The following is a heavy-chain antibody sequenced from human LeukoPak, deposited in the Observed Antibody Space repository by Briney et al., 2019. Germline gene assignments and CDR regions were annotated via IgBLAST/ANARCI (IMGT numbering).Heavy chain of an antibody. D-gene: IGHD6-13*01. V-gene: IGHV3-15*01. CDR3: TTSLSSSWYYSRIDY. J-gene: IGHJ4*02. Sequence: GGSLRLSCGASGFIFNTYDMHWVRQAPGKGLEWVGRIKSKTDGGTTDYAAPVKGRFTISRDDSKNTLYLQMNSLKTEDTAVYYCTTSLSSSWYYSRIDYWGQGTLVTVSS. CDR2: IKSKTDGGTT. CDR1: GFIFNTYD.